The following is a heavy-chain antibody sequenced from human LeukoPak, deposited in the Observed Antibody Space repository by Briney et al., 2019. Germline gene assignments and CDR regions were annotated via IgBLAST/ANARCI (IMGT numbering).Heavy chain of an antibody. Sequence: ASVKVSCKASGYSFTTFGITWVRQAPGQGLEYMGWISTTKGNTHYAQNFQGRATLTTDTSTATAHMELRSLRSDDTAVYYCARDWSEFTLPDFWGQGTLVTVSS. J-gene: IGHJ4*02. CDR1: GYSFTTFG. D-gene: IGHD3-10*01. CDR3: ARDWSEFTLPDF. CDR2: ISTTKGNT. V-gene: IGHV1-18*01.